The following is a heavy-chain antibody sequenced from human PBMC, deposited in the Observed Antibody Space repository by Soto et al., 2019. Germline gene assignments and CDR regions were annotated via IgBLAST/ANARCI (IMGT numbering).Heavy chain of an antibody. CDR1: GGRFSGSA. Sequence: GSSVKVSCKACGGRFSGSAIRWLRPAPAQGIEWMVGLIPIFGKANYAQKFQGRVTITADESTSTAYMELSSLRSEDTAVYYCARMVDSRDDYQDVLDVPARGTTV. D-gene: IGHD4-17*01. V-gene: IGHV1-69*13. J-gene: IGHJ6*01. CDR3: ARMVDSRDDYQDVLDV. CDR2: LIPIFGKA.